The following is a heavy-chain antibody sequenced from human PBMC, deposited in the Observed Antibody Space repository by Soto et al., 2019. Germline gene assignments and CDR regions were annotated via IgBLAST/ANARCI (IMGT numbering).Heavy chain of an antibody. CDR3: ARGPGSLRP. Sequence: PSETLSLTCNVSGVSISSTSYNWGWIRQPPGKGLEWIGTLDYSGTAHYSPSLKSRINPDTSKNQFSLQLNSVTPDDTAIYYCARGPGSLRPWGQGTLVTVSS. J-gene: IGHJ5*02. CDR2: LDYSGTA. V-gene: IGHV4-39*01. CDR1: GVSISSTSYN. D-gene: IGHD1-1*01.